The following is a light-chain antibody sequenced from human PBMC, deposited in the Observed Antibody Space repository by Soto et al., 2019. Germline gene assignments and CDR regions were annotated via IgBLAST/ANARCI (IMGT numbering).Light chain of an antibody. CDR3: AAWDDSLNGVV. J-gene: IGLJ2*01. CDR1: SSNIGSNT. V-gene: IGLV1-44*01. CDR2: SNN. Sequence: QSVLTQRPSASGTPGQRVTISCSGSSSNIGSNTVNWYQQFPGTAPKFLIYSNNQRPSGVPDRFSGSKSGTSASLAISGLQSEDEADYFCAAWDDSLNGVVFGGGTKVTVL.